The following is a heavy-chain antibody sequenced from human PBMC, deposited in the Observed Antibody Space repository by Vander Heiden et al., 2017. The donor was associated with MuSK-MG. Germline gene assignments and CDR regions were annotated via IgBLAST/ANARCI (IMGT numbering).Heavy chain of an antibody. CDR3: ARAKAARPVGWFDP. V-gene: IGHV3-30-3*01. D-gene: IGHD6-6*01. J-gene: IGHJ5*02. Sequence: QVQLVESGGGVVQPGRSLSLSCAASGFTFSSYAMHWVRQAPGKGLEWVAVISYDGSNKYYADSVKGRFTISRDNSKNTLYLQMNSLRAEDTAVYYCARAKAARPVGWFDPWGQGTLVTVSS. CDR1: GFTFSSYA. CDR2: ISYDGSNK.